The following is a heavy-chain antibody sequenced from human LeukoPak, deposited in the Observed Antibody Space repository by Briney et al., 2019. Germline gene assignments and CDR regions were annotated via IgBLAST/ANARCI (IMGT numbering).Heavy chain of an antibody. D-gene: IGHD4-17*01. CDR1: GFTFSSYG. CDR3: AKDLDYGDYLEY. CDR2: IRYDGSHK. J-gene: IGHJ4*02. Sequence: TGGSLRLSCVASGFTFSSYGMHWVRQAPGKGLEWVAFIRYDGSHKYYADSVKGRFTISRDNSKNTLYLQMNSLRAEDTAVYYCAKDLDYGDYLEYWGQGTLVTVSS. V-gene: IGHV3-30*02.